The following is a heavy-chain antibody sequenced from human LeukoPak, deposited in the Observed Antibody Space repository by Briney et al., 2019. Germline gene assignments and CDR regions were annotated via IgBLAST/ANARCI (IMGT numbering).Heavy chain of an antibody. J-gene: IGHJ3*02. CDR2: IYYSGST. D-gene: IGHD2-21*02. V-gene: IGHV4-30-4*02. CDR1: GGSISSGDYY. Sequence: SETLSLTCTVSGGSISSGDYYWSWIRQPPGKGLEWIGYIYYSGSTYYNPSLKSRVTISVDTSKNQFSLKLSSVTAADTAVYYCATVISEFDAFDIWGQGTMVTVSS. CDR3: ATVISEFDAFDI.